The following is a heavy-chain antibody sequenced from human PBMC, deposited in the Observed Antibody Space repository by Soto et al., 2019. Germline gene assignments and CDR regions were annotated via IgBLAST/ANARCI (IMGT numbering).Heavy chain of an antibody. J-gene: IGHJ4*02. D-gene: IGHD1-1*01. Sequence: EVQLVESGGGLVQPGGSLRLSCAASGFTVSSNYMSWVRQAPEKGLEWVSGIFSGGSTYYADSVKGRFTISRDNSKNTLYLQMNCRSAEDTAVYYCARERYPLDDWGQGTLVTVSS. CDR2: IFSGGST. CDR1: GFTVSSNY. CDR3: ARERYPLDD. V-gene: IGHV3-66*01.